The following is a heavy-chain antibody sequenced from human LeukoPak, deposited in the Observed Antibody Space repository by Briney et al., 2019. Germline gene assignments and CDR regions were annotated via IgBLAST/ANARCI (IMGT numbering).Heavy chain of an antibody. CDR1: GGSFSGYY. CDR3: ASVVGRIGAFDI. CDR2: IYSGGST. D-gene: IGHD2-21*01. V-gene: IGHV3-53*01. Sequence: ETLSLTCAVYGGSFSGYYWSWIRQPPGKGLEWVSVIYSGGSTYYADSVKGRFTISRDNSKNTLYLQMNSLRAEDTAVYYCASVVGRIGAFDIWGQGTMVTVSS. J-gene: IGHJ3*02.